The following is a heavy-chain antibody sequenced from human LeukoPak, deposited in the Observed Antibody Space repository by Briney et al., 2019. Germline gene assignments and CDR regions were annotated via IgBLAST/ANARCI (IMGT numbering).Heavy chain of an antibody. Sequence: GGSLRLSCAASGFTFSDYYMSWIRQAPGKGLEWVSYISSSSSYTNYADSVKGRFTISRDNAKNSLYLQMNSLRAEDTAVYYCARVGRQQLVGDAFDIWGQGIMVTVSS. J-gene: IGHJ3*02. CDR2: ISSSSSYT. CDR1: GFTFSDYY. V-gene: IGHV3-11*06. CDR3: ARVGRQQLVGDAFDI. D-gene: IGHD6-13*01.